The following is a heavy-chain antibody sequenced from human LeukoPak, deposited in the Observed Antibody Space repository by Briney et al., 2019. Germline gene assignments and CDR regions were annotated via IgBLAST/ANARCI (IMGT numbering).Heavy chain of an antibody. D-gene: IGHD3-10*01. CDR2: ISSHNGNT. CDR3: ARDGRGSRSSWFDP. CDR1: GYTFNIYG. V-gene: IGHV1-18*01. Sequence: GASVKVSCKASGYTFNIYGINWVRQAPGQGLEWMGWISSHNGNTNYAQKLQGRVTMTTDTSTNTVYMELRSLRSDDTAVYYCARDGRGSRSSWFDPWGQGTLVIVSS. J-gene: IGHJ5*02.